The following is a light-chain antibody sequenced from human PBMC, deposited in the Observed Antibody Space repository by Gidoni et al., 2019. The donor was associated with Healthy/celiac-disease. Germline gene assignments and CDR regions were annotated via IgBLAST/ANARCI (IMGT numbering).Light chain of an antibody. CDR3: CSYAGSYTLRV. J-gene: IGLJ3*02. Sequence: HPGKAPKLMIYDVSKRPSGVPDRFSGSKSGNTASLTISGLQAEDEADYYCCSYAGSYTLRVFGGGTKLTVL. CDR2: DVS. V-gene: IGLV2-11*01.